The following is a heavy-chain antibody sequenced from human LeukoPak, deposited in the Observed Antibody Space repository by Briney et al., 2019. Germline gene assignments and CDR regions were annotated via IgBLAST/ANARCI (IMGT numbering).Heavy chain of an antibody. D-gene: IGHD6-6*01. CDR1: GYTFTSYG. CDR2: ISAYNGNT. V-gene: IGHV1-18*01. J-gene: IGHJ4*02. CDR3: VGEKRAAPGGVFDY. Sequence: ASVKVSCKASGYTFTSYGISWVRQAPGQGLEWMGWISAYNGNTNYAQKLQGRVTMTTDTSTSTAYMELRSLRSDDTAVYYCVGEKRAAPGGVFDYWGQGTLVTVSS.